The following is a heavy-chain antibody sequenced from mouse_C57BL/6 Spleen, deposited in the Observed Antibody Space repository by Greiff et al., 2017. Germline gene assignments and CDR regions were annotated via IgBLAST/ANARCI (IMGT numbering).Heavy chain of an antibody. CDR3: ARGTTVVDWYFDV. CDR2: IDPANGNT. Sequence: EVQLVESVAELVRPGASVKLSCTASGFNIKNTYMHWVKQRPEQGLEWIGRIDPANGNTKYAPKFQGKATITADTSSNTAYLQLSSLTAEDTAIYYGARGTTVVDWYFDVWGTGTTVTVSS. V-gene: IGHV14-3*01. D-gene: IGHD1-1*01. CDR1: GFNIKNTY. J-gene: IGHJ1*03.